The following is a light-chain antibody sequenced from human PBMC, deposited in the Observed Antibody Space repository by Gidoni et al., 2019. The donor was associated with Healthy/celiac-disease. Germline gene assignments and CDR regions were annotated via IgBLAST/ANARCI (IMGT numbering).Light chain of an antibody. V-gene: IGLV3-1*01. CDR1: KLGDKY. Sequence: SYELTQPPSVTVSPGQTASNTCSGDKLGDKYACWYQQKPGQSPVLVIYQDSKRPSGIPERFSGSHSGNTATLSISGTQAMDEADYYCQAWDSSTVVFGGGTKLTVL. J-gene: IGLJ2*01. CDR3: QAWDSSTVV. CDR2: QDS.